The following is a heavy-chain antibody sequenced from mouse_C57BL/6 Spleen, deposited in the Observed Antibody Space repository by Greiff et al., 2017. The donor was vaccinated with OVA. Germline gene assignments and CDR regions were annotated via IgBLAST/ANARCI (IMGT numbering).Heavy chain of an antibody. CDR3: AREGWTVVPYFDY. CDR1: GFTFSDYY. J-gene: IGHJ2*01. CDR2: INYDGSST. V-gene: IGHV5-16*01. D-gene: IGHD1-1*01. Sequence: EVMLVESEGGLVQPGSSMKLSCTASGFTFSDYYMAWVRQVPEKGLEWVANINYDGSSTYYLDSLKSRFIISRDNAKNILYLQMSSLKSEDTATYDCAREGWTVVPYFDYWGQGTTLTVSS.